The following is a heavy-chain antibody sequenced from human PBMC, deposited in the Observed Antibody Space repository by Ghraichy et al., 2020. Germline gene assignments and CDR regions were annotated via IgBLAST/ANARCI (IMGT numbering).Heavy chain of an antibody. Sequence: GGSLRLSCTASGFTFSSHWMSWVRQAPGKGLEWVANIKPDGSDKYYVGSVRGRFTFSRDNARNSLYLQMNSLRAEDTAVYYCARDLSGGGRGYDFWGQGTLVTVSS. CDR3: ARDLSGGGRGYDF. D-gene: IGHD3-3*01. CDR2: IKPDGSDK. CDR1: GFTFSSHW. V-gene: IGHV3-7*03. J-gene: IGHJ4*02.